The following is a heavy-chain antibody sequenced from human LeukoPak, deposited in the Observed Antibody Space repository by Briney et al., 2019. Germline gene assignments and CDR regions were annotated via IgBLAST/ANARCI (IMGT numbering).Heavy chain of an antibody. V-gene: IGHV1-2*02. CDR2: INPNTGGT. CDR1: GYTFTGYY. J-gene: IGHJ5*02. Sequence: ASVKVSCKASGYTFTGYYVHWVRQAPGQGLEWMGWINPNTGGTNYAQKFQGRVTMTKDTSTNAAYMELNKLTSDDTAVYYCGRGTKSFDPSGQGTLVTASS. CDR3: GRGTKSFDP. D-gene: IGHD1-7*01.